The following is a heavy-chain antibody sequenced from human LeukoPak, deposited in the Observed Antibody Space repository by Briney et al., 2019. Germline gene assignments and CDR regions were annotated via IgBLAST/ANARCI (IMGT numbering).Heavy chain of an antibody. D-gene: IGHD3-16*01. J-gene: IGHJ5*02. CDR2: ISSSGSTI. Sequence: PGGSLRLSCAASGFTFSDYYMSWIRQAPGKGLEWVSYISSSGSTIYYADSVKGRFTISRDNAKNSLYLQMNSLRAEDTAVYYCAGGPSYYDYVWGTTRFDPWGQGTLVTVSS. CDR3: AGGPSYYDYVWGTTRFDP. V-gene: IGHV3-11*01. CDR1: GFTFSDYY.